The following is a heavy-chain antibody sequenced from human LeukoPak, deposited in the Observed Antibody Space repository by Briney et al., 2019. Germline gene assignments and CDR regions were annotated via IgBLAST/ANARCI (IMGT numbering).Heavy chain of an antibody. D-gene: IGHD4-23*01. CDR1: GFTFSSFT. CDR3: ARGAGTVLTPNSFDI. CDR2: ISGNGGST. V-gene: IGHV3-64*04. Sequence: GGSLRLSCSASGFTFSSFTMYWVRQAPGKGLEYVSAISGNGGSTYYADSVKGRFTISRDNSKNTLFFQMTSLRAEDTALYYCARGAGTVLTPNSFDIWGQGTMVTVSS. J-gene: IGHJ3*02.